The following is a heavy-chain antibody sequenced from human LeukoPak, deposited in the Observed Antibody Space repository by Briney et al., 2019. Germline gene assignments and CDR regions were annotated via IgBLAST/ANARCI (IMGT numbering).Heavy chain of an antibody. J-gene: IGHJ6*02. CDR2: ITGSSSTI. CDR3: ARRVYGAPYGMDV. V-gene: IGHV3-48*04. D-gene: IGHD4-17*01. CDR1: GFTFSTYS. Sequence: GGSLRLSCAASGFTFSTYSMNWVCQAPGKGLEWVSYITGSSSTIYYADSVKGRFTISRDNAKNSLYLQMNSLRAEDTAVYYCARRVYGAPYGMDVWGQGTTVTVSS.